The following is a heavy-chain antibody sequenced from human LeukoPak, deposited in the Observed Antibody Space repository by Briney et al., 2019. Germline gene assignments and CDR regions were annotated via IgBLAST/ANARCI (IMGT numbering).Heavy chain of an antibody. J-gene: IGHJ4*02. CDR3: ARESIAVAEVYFDY. CDR1: GDSISSGAYS. Sequence: PSQTLSLTCVVSGDSISSGAYSWSWIRQPPGKGLEWVGYIFHTGSTFYNPSLKTRVTISVDNSKNQFSLKLSSVTAADTAVYYCARESIAVAEVYFDYWGQGTLVTVSS. CDR2: IFHTGST. D-gene: IGHD6-19*01. V-gene: IGHV4-30-2*01.